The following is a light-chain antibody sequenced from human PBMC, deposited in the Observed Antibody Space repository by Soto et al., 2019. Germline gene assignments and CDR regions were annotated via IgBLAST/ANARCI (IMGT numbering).Light chain of an antibody. CDR3: QQCAHSPLT. J-gene: IGKJ1*01. Sequence: EICLTQSPGTLSLSPGERATLCCRASQSVSNNYVAWYQQKPGQPPRLLIHDASNRATGIPDRFSGSGSGKDFTLTISRLEPEDFAVYYCQQCAHSPLTFGQGTKVDI. V-gene: IGKV3-20*01. CDR1: QSVSNNY. CDR2: DAS.